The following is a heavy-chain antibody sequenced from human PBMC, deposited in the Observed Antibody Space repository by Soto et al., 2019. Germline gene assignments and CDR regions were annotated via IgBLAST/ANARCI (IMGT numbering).Heavy chain of an antibody. CDR2: TYYRPKWFH. CDR3: ARGNALDV. Sequence: QGQLQQSGPGLVKPSQTLSLTCAISGDSVSSDITSWNWIRQSPSRGLEWLGRTYYRPKWFHDYAASVKSRITINPDTSKNQFYLELNSMTTEDTAVYYCARGNALDVWGQGTVVTVSS. CDR1: GDSVSSDITS. J-gene: IGHJ3*01. D-gene: IGHD3-10*01. V-gene: IGHV6-1*01.